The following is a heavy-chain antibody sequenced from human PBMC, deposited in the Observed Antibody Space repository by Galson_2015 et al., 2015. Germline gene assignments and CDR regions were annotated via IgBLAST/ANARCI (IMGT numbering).Heavy chain of an antibody. D-gene: IGHD3-22*01. V-gene: IGHV1-46*01. J-gene: IGHJ4*02. CDR2: IYWHGGSP. CDR3: ARGVPNSSYQHYFDY. Sequence: SVKVSCEASGFIFADYCVHWVRQAPGKGLEWVGIIYWHGGSPLYAPDVQGRLTVTRDKSTTPVFMELTSLSVDATALYYCARGVPNSSYQHYFDYWGQGTLVTVSS. CDR1: GFIFADYC.